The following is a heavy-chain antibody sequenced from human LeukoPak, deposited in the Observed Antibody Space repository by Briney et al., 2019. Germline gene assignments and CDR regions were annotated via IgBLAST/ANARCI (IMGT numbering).Heavy chain of an antibody. CDR2: INHSGST. D-gene: IGHD5-18*01. CDR3: ARNLGYGYSRGPSDY. J-gene: IGHJ4*02. V-gene: IGHV4-34*01. CDR1: GGSFSGYY. Sequence: SETLSLTCAVYGGSFSGYYWSWIRQPPGKGLEWIGEINHSGSTNYNPSLKSRVTISVDTSKNQFSLKLSSVTAADTAVYYCARNLGYGYSRGPSDYWGQGTLVTVSS.